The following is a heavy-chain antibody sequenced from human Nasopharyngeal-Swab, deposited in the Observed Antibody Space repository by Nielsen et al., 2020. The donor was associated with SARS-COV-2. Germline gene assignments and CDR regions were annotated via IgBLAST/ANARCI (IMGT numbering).Heavy chain of an antibody. V-gene: IGHV6-1*01. CDR2: SSYGSKWYN. Sequence: SQTLSLTCAISGDSVSSNNVGWNWIRQSPSRGLEWLGRSSYGSKWYNHYAPSVKSRLTIKPDTSQNQFSLQMDSVTPEDWAVYYCARGFLQTGFDYWGQVTLVTVSS. J-gene: IGHJ4*02. CDR3: ARGFLQTGFDY. D-gene: IGHD3-9*01. CDR1: GDSVSSNNVG.